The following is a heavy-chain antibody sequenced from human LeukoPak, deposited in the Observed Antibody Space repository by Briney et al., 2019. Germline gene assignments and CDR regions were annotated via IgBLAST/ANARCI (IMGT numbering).Heavy chain of an antibody. CDR3: ARDKGLRYGYSLLDY. D-gene: IGHD5-24*01. Sequence: LLLPWTVSGGPISSGGHGWSWIRQQTGKGLEWIGYIYYSGNTYSNPSLKSRVTISVDTSKNQFSLKLSSVTAADTAVYYCARDKGLRYGYSLLDYWGQGTLVTVSS. J-gene: IGHJ4*02. V-gene: IGHV4-31*02. CDR2: IYYSGNT. CDR1: GGPISSGGHG.